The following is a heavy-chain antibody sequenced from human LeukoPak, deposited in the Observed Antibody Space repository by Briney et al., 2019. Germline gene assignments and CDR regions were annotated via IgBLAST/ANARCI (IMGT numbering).Heavy chain of an antibody. Sequence: SETLTLTCTVSGVTITSNYWRWLRQPPGKGLEYIGYIYYTGSTNYDPSLKSRVTISVDTSKNQFSLKMRFLTAADTAVYYCARGADYDTHSIYFDPWGQGTLVTVSS. J-gene: IGHJ5*02. V-gene: IGHV4-59*01. CDR3: ARGADYDTHSIYFDP. CDR2: IYYTGST. D-gene: IGHD4-17*01. CDR1: GVTITSNY.